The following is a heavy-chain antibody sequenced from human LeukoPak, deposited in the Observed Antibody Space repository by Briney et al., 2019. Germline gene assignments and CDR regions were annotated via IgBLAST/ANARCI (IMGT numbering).Heavy chain of an antibody. CDR2: IYSGGST. CDR3: ARSTHNPGVTTVNSHPFPGAFDI. J-gene: IGHJ3*02. V-gene: IGHV3-66*01. Sequence: PGGSLRLSCAASGFTVSSNYMSWVRQAPGKGLEWVSVIYSGGSTYYADSVKGRFTISRDNAKNSLYLQMNSLRAEDTAVYYCARSTHNPGVTTVNSHPFPGAFDIWGQGTMVTVSS. CDR1: GFTVSSNY. D-gene: IGHD4-11*01.